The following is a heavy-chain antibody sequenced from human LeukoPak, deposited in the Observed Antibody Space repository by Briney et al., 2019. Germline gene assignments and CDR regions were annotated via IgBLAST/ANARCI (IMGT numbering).Heavy chain of an antibody. V-gene: IGHV3-23*01. Sequence: PGGSLRLSCAASGFTFNSYAMAWVRQAPGKGLEWVSNIASGGNTYYADSVKGRFTISRDNSKNTLYLQMNNLRAEDTAVYYCAKRGISGSYYFDHWGQGTLVTVSS. CDR1: GFTFNSYA. J-gene: IGHJ4*02. CDR2: IASGGNT. D-gene: IGHD3-10*01. CDR3: AKRGISGSYYFDH.